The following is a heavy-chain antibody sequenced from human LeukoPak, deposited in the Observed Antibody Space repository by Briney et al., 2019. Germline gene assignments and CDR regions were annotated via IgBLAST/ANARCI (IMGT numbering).Heavy chain of an antibody. D-gene: IGHD3-22*01. J-gene: IGHJ3*02. CDR1: GDSISSGDYY. Sequence: SETLSLTCTVSGDSISSGDYYWSWIRQPAGKGLEWIGRISSSGSTNYNPSLKSRVIISVDTSKNQFSLKLSSVTAADTAVYFCARGPYSYDSSGAFDIWGQGTMVTVSS. V-gene: IGHV4-61*02. CDR2: ISSSGST. CDR3: ARGPYSYDSSGAFDI.